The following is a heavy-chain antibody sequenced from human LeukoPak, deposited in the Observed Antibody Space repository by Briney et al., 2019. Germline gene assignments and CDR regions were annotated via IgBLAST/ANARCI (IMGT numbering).Heavy chain of an antibody. CDR2: IYYSGGT. J-gene: IGHJ5*02. Sequence: SETLPLTCTVSGGSISSYYWSWLRQPPWKGMEWIGYIYYSGGTNYNPSLKSRVPISVATSKNQFSLKLSSVTAADTAVYYCARVRSSFFGAHYNWFDPRGQGTLVTVSA. V-gene: IGHV4-59*01. CDR1: GGSISSYY. CDR3: ARVRSSFFGAHYNWFDP. D-gene: IGHD6-13*01.